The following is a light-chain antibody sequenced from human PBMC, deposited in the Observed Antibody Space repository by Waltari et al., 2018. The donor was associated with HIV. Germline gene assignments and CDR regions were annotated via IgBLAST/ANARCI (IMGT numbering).Light chain of an antibody. J-gene: IGLJ2*01. V-gene: IGLV2-23*02. CDR3: CSYANSSDV. Sequence: QSALTQPASMSGSPGQSITISCTGTSSDVGSYNLVSWYQQHPCKAPKFLTYVVSKRPSGVSNRFSCSKSGNTASLTISVLQAEDEADYYFCSYANSSDVFGGGTKVTVL. CDR2: VVS. CDR1: SSDVGSYNL.